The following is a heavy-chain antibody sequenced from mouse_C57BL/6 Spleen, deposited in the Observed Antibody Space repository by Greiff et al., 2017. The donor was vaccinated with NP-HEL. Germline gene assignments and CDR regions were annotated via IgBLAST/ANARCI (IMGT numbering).Heavy chain of an antibody. V-gene: IGHV1-69*01. D-gene: IGHD2-3*01. CDR3: ARLKDDGNFFDY. CDR2: IDPSDSYT. J-gene: IGHJ2*01. CDR1: GYTFTSYW. Sequence: VQLQESGAELVMPGASVKLSCKASGYTFTSYWMHWVKQRPGQGLEWIGEIDPSDSYTNYNQKFKGKSTLTVDKSSSTAYMQLSSLTSEDSAVYYCARLKDDGNFFDYWGQGTTLTVSS.